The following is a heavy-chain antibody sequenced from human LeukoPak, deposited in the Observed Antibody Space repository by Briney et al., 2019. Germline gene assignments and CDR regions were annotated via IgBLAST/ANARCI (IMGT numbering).Heavy chain of an antibody. Sequence: GGSLRLSCAASGFTFSSYWMSWVRQAPGKGLEWVANIKQDGSEKYYVNSVKGRFTISRDNAKNSLYLQMNSLRAEDTAVYYCAREMYSSSSVFDYWGQGTLVTVSS. D-gene: IGHD6-6*01. J-gene: IGHJ4*02. CDR2: IKQDGSEK. V-gene: IGHV3-7*01. CDR3: AREMYSSSSVFDY. CDR1: GFTFSSYW.